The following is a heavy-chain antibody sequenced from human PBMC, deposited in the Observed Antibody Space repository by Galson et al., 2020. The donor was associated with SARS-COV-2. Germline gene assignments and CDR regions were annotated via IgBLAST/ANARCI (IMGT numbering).Heavy chain of an antibody. J-gene: IGHJ4*02. V-gene: IGHV5-51*01. CDR3: AIRDCRGRNCYFFDY. CDR1: GYIFTSYW. Sequence: GESLKISCKTSGYIFTSYWIGWVRQMPGKGLEWMGTIYPGDSDTRYSPSFQGQVTISADKSITTAYLQFSSLRASDTAIYYCAIRDCRGRNCYFFDYWGQGTLVTVSS. CDR2: IYPGDSDT. D-gene: IGHD2-15*01.